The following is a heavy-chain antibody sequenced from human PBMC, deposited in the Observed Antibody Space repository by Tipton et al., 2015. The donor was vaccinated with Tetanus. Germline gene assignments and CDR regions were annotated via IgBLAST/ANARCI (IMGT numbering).Heavy chain of an antibody. V-gene: IGHV3-11*06. D-gene: IGHD5-24*01. J-gene: IGHJ4*02. CDR3: ARNRRDGYNWDFDY. CDR2: ISSSSSYT. Sequence: SLRLSCAASGFTFSDYYMSWIRQAPGKGLGWVSYISSSSSYTNYADSVKGRFTISRDNAKNSLYLQMNSLRAEDTAVYYCARNRRDGYNWDFDYWGQGTLVTVSS. CDR1: GFTFSDYY.